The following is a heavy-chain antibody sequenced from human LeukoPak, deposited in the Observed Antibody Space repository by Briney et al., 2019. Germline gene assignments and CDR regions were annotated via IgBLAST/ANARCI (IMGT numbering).Heavy chain of an antibody. J-gene: IGHJ4*02. CDR2: ISYDGNNK. D-gene: IGHD3-22*01. Sequence: GGSLRLSCAASGFTFSTFAMHWVRQAPGKGLEWVAVISYDGNNKYYADSVKGRFTISRDNSKNTLYLQMNSLRAEDTAVYYCAKEISSGFYALDYWGQGTLVTVSS. CDR1: GFTFSTFA. V-gene: IGHV3-30-3*01. CDR3: AKEISSGFYALDY.